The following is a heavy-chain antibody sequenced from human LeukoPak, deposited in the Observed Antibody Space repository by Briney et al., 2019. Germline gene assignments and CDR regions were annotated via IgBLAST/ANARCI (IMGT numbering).Heavy chain of an antibody. V-gene: IGHV3-7*03. Sequence: SGGSLRLSCAASGFTFSSYWMSWVRQAPGKGLEWVANIKQDGSEKYYVDSVKGRFTISRDNAKNSLYLQMNSLRAEDTAVYYCAKTHQWELPKEYYFDYWGQGTLVTVSS. CDR3: AKTHQWELPKEYYFDY. CDR2: IKQDGSEK. D-gene: IGHD1-26*01. CDR1: GFTFSSYW. J-gene: IGHJ4*02.